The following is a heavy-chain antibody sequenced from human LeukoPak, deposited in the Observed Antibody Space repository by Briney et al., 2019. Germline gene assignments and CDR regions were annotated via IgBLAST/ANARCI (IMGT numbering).Heavy chain of an antibody. V-gene: IGHV3-11*04. J-gene: IGHJ5*02. CDR3: ARGPPLFDP. CDR2: IDLSGSTI. Sequence: GGSLRLSCAASGFTFSDYYMSWLRQAPGKGLEWVSYIDLSGSTIYYVDSVKGRFTISRDNSKNSLYLQMNSLRAEDTAVYYCARGPPLFDPWGQGTLVAVSS. CDR1: GFTFSDYY.